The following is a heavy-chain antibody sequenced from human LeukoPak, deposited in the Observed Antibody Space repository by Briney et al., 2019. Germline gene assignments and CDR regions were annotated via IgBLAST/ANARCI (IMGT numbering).Heavy chain of an antibody. J-gene: IGHJ4*02. Sequence: GGSLRLSCAASGFTVSSNYMSWVRQAPGKGLEWVSVIYSGGSTYYADSVKGRFTISRDSSKNTLYLQMNSLRAEDTAVYYCASSHYDILTGYYTPFDYWGQGTLVTVSS. CDR2: IYSGGST. D-gene: IGHD3-9*01. V-gene: IGHV3-53*01. CDR1: GFTVSSNY. CDR3: ASSHYDILTGYYTPFDY.